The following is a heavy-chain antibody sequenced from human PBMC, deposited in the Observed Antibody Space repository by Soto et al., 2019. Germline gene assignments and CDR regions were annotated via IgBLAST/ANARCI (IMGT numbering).Heavy chain of an antibody. D-gene: IGHD1-26*01. Sequence: GESLKISCKGSGYSFTSYWISCVRQMPGKGLEWIVMIDPSDSYTNYSPSFQGHVTISADKSISTAYLQWSSLQASDTAMYYCARWGRVGVYYYYYGMDVGGQGTTVPVSS. J-gene: IGHJ6*02. CDR2: IDPSDSYT. CDR1: GYSFTSYW. CDR3: ARWGRVGVYYYYYGMDV. V-gene: IGHV5-10-1*01.